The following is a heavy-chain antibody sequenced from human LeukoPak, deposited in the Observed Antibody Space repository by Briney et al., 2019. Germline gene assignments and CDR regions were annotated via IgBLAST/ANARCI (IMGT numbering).Heavy chain of an antibody. CDR1: GYTFSSYD. CDR3: ARIGLDYGDNEYYYYYMDV. D-gene: IGHD4-17*01. Sequence: ASVKVSCKASGYTFSSYDINWVRQATGQGLEWMVRMNPHSGNTGYAQKFQGRVTITRNTSISTAYMELSSLSSEDTAVYYCARIGLDYGDNEYYYYYMDVWGKGTTVTVSS. CDR2: MNPHSGNT. V-gene: IGHV1-8*03. J-gene: IGHJ6*03.